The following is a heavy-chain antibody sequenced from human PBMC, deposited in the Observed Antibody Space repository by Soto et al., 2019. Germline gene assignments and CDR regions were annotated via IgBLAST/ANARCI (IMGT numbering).Heavy chain of an antibody. J-gene: IGHJ6*02. CDR2: IWYDGSNK. Sequence: QVQLVESGGGVVQPGRSLRLSCAASGFTFSSYGMHWVRQAPGKGLEWAAVIWYDGSNKYYADSVKGRFTISRDNSKNTPYLQINSLRAEDTAVYYCARGDYCSSTSCPYYYYYGMDVWGQGTTVTVSS. D-gene: IGHD2-2*01. CDR3: ARGDYCSSTSCPYYYYYGMDV. V-gene: IGHV3-33*01. CDR1: GFTFSSYG.